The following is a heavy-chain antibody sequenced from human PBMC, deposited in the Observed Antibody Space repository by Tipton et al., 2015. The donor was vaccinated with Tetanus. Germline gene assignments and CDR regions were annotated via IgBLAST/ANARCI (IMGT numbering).Heavy chain of an antibody. CDR1: GASISSSRRFD. CDR3: ARANHNFPKKGPFDS. CDR2: ISYSGST. Sequence: LRLSCTVSGASISSSRRFDCGWIRQPPGKGLEWIGTISYSGSTSYSPSLKSRVTMSVDTSRNQFSLKLTSVTAADTAVYYCARANHNFPKKGPFDSWGQGTLVIVSS. D-gene: IGHD5-24*01. V-gene: IGHV4-39*07. J-gene: IGHJ4*02.